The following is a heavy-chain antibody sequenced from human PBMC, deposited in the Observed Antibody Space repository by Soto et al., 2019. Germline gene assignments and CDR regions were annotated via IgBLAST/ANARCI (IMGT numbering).Heavy chain of an antibody. D-gene: IGHD6-19*01. Sequence: GGSLRLSCAASGFTFSSYAMSWVRQAPGKGLEWVSTIGGSDGSTYYADSAKGRFTISRDNSENTLYLQMSSLRADDTATYYCAKRNDGSAWPYYFDSWGQGTLVTVSS. CDR3: AKRNDGSAWPYYFDS. V-gene: IGHV3-23*01. J-gene: IGHJ4*02. CDR2: IGGSDGST. CDR1: GFTFSSYA.